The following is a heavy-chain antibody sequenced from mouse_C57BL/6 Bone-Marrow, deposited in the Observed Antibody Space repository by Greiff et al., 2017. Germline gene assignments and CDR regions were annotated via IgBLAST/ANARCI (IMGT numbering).Heavy chain of an antibody. CDR2: FHPYNDDT. CDR1: GYTFTTYP. Sequence: VKVVESGAELVKPGASVKMSCKASGYTFTTYPIEWMKQNHGKSLEWIGNFHPYNDDTKYNEKFKGKATLTVEKSSSTVYLELSRLTSDDSAVYYCRQLRPFDYWGQGTTLTVSS. CDR3: RQLRPFDY. V-gene: IGHV1-47*01. J-gene: IGHJ2*01. D-gene: IGHD3-2*02.